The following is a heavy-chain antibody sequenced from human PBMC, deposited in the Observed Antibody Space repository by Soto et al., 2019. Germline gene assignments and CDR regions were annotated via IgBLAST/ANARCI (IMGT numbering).Heavy chain of an antibody. CDR3: ARLPYYYDSSGYYYDY. CDR2: IYYSGST. D-gene: IGHD3-22*01. J-gene: IGHJ4*02. CDR1: GGSISSSSYY. Sequence: SETLSLTCTVSGGSISSSSYYWGWIRQPPGKGLEWIGSIYYSGSTYYNPSLKSRVTISVDTSKNLFSLKLSSVTAADTAVYYCARLPYYYDSSGYYYDYWGQGTLVTVSS. V-gene: IGHV4-39*01.